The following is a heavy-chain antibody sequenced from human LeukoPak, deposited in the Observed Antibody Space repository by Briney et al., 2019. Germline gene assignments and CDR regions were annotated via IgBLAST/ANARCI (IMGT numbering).Heavy chain of an antibody. J-gene: IGHJ4*02. CDR3: ARGEYGSGSYHIDY. V-gene: IGHV3-23*01. CDR1: GFTFSSYA. Sequence: GGSLRLSCAASGFTFSSYAMSWVRQAPGKGLEWVSLISGSGGSTYYADSVKGRFTIPRDNAKNSLYLQMNSLRAEDTAVYYCARGEYGSGSYHIDYWGQGTLVTVSS. CDR2: ISGSGGST. D-gene: IGHD3-10*01.